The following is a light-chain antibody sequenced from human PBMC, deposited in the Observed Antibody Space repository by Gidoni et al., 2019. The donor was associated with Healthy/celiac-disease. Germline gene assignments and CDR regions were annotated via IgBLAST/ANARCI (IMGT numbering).Light chain of an antibody. J-gene: IGKJ1*01. CDR2: DAS. V-gene: IGKV1-33*01. CDR1: QDISNY. Sequence: DLQMTQSPSSLSASVGDSVTITCQASQDISNYLNWYQQKPGKAPKLLIYDASNLETGVPSRFSGSGSGTDFTFTISSLQPEDIATYYCQQYDNLPRTFGQGTKVEIK. CDR3: QQYDNLPRT.